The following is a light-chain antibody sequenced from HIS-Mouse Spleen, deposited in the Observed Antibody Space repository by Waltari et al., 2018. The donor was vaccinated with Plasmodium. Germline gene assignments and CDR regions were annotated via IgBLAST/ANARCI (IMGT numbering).Light chain of an antibody. J-gene: IGLJ2*01. Sequence: QSALTQPPSVPGSPGQSVSISCTATSSPVRGYNYVSWYQQHPGKAPKLMIYEVSKRPSGVPDRFSGSKSGNTASLTVSGLQAEDEADYYCSSYAGSNNLVFGGGTKLTVL. V-gene: IGLV2-8*01. CDR3: SSYAGSNNLV. CDR2: EVS. CDR1: SSPVRGYNY.